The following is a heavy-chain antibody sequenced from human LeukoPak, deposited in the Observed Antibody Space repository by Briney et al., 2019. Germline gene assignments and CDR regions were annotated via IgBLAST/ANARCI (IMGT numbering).Heavy chain of an antibody. V-gene: IGHV3-7*01. Sequence: QAGRSLRLSCEASGFTLGTFWMSWVRQAPGKGLEWVASIKQDESEKHYVASVKGRFTISRDKAKNSLYLQMNSLRGEDTAVYYCARPRWLQFGPHDSWGQGTLVTASS. D-gene: IGHD5-24*01. J-gene: IGHJ4*02. CDR3: ARPRWLQFGPHDS. CDR1: GFTLGTFW. CDR2: IKQDESEK.